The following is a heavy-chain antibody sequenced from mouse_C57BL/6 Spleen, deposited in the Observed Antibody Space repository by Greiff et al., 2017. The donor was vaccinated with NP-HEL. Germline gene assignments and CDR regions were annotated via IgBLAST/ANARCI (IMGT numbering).Heavy chain of an antibody. CDR3: ASWDSVFAY. Sequence: VQLQQSGPGLVKPSQSLSLTCSVTGYSITSGYYWNWIRQFPGNKLEWMGYISYDGSNNYNPSLKNRISITRDTSKNQFFLKLNSVTTEDTATYYCASWDSVFAYWGQGTLVTVSA. D-gene: IGHD4-1*01. J-gene: IGHJ3*01. V-gene: IGHV3-6*01. CDR2: ISYDGSN. CDR1: GYSITSGYY.